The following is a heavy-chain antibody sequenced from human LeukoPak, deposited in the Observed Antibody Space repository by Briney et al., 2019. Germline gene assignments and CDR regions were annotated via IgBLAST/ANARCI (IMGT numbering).Heavy chain of an antibody. Sequence: GGSLRLSCAASGFTFSSYGMHWVRQAPGKGLEWVAFIRYDGSNKYYADSVKGRFTISRDNSKNTLYLQMNSQRAEDTAVYYCAKDLFRGYSYGSGEYFDYWGQGTLVTVSS. D-gene: IGHD5-18*01. CDR3: AKDLFRGYSYGSGEYFDY. J-gene: IGHJ4*02. CDR2: IRYDGSNK. V-gene: IGHV3-30*02. CDR1: GFTFSSYG.